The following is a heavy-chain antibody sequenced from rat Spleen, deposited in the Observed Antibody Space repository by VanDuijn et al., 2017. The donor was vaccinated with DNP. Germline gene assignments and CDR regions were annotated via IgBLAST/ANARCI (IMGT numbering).Heavy chain of an antibody. CDR1: GFTFSDYY. J-gene: IGHJ4*01. CDR3: AKHLDA. CDR2: IKTAGGGT. Sequence: EVQLVESGGGLEQPGRALNLSCAASGFTFSDYYMAWVRQAPGKGLEWVATIKTAGGGTYYPDSVKGRFTISRDNTENTVYLQMNNLRSDDTATYYCAKHLDAWGQGTSVTVSS. V-gene: IGHV5-25*01.